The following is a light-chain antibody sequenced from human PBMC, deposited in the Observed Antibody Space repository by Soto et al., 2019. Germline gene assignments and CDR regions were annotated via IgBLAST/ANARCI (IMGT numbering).Light chain of an antibody. CDR3: QPYNSYSRT. CDR1: QSIDSW. CDR2: KAS. Sequence: DSQMTQSPSTLSASVGDRVTITCRASQSIDSWLAWYQHKPGKAPKLLSFKASTLETGVPSRFRGSGSETEFTLTISSLQPDDSETYYCQPYNSYSRTFGQGTKVDI. J-gene: IGKJ1*01. V-gene: IGKV1-5*03.